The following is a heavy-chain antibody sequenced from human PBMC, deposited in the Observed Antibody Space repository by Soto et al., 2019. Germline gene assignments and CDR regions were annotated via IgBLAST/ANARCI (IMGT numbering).Heavy chain of an antibody. CDR3: ARMNVDSYQFYYAMDV. V-gene: IGHV2-26*01. CDR2: IFSDNER. D-gene: IGHD4-17*01. CDR1: GFSLTTGKMG. J-gene: IGHJ6*02. Sequence: SGPTLVNPTETLTLTCTVSGFSLTTGKMGVSWIRQPPGKALEWLAHIFSDNERSYSTSLQGRLTISKDTSGSQVVLSMTNVDPVDTATYYCARMNVDSYQFYYAMDVWGQGTRSPSP.